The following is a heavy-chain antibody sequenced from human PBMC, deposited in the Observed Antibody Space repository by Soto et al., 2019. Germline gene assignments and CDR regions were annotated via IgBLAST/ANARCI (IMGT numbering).Heavy chain of an antibody. D-gene: IGHD3-22*01. J-gene: IGHJ4*02. CDR3: AKDRSYYYYDSSGYFAFDY. CDR2: ISASGGST. CDR1: GFTFSSYA. Sequence: GGSLRLSCAASGFTFSSYAMSWVRQAPGKGLEWVSAISASGGSTYYADSVKGRFTISRDNSKNTLYLQMNSLRAEDTAVYYCAKDRSYYYYDSSGYFAFDYWGQGTLVTVSS. V-gene: IGHV3-23*01.